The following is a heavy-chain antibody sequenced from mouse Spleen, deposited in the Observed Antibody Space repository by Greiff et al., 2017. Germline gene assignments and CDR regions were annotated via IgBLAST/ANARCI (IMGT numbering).Heavy chain of an antibody. V-gene: IGHV5-9-3*01. CDR3: ARRGDFSWFAY. CDR2: ISSGGGNT. CDR1: GFTFSSYA. J-gene: IGHJ3*01. Sequence: EVQLVESGGGLVKLGGSLKLSCAASGFTFSSYAMSWVRQTPEKRLEWVATISSGGGNTYYPDSVKGRFTISRDNAKNTLYLQMSSLKSEDTAMYYCARRGDFSWFAYWGQGTLVTVSA.